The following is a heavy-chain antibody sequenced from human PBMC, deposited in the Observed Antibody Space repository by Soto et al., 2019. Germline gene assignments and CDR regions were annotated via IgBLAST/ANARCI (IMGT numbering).Heavy chain of an antibody. CDR2: ISSNGGST. Sequence: GGSRRLSCAASGFTFSSYAMHWGRQAPGKGLEYVSAISSNGGSTYYANSVKGRFTISRDNSKNTLYLQMGSLRAEDMAVYYCARDSAAGPIYYFAYWGQGTLVTVSS. V-gene: IGHV3-64*01. J-gene: IGHJ4*02. D-gene: IGHD6-13*01. CDR1: GFTFSSYA. CDR3: ARDSAAGPIYYFAY.